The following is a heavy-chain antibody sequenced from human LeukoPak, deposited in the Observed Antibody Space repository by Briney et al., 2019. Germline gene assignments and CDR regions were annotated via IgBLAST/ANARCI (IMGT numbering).Heavy chain of an antibody. Sequence: PGGSLRLSCAASGFTFNDYYMGWIRQAPEKGLEWLSYINIGGTNTHYADSVKGRFTISRDNAKKSLYLEMNNLRAEDTAVYYCATDGAGFDTWGQGVLVTVSS. CDR3: ATDGAGFDT. CDR1: GFTFNDYY. J-gene: IGHJ5*02. CDR2: INIGGTNT. V-gene: IGHV3-11*01.